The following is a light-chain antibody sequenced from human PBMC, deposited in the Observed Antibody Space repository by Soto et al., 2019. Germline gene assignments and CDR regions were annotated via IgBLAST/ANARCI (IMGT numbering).Light chain of an antibody. CDR1: KNDIGVYDF. V-gene: IGLV2-8*01. CDR2: EVV. CDR3: KSYAGSNTYV. J-gene: IGLJ1*01. Sequence: QAVVTQPPSASGSPGQSVTISCTGTKNDIGVYDFVSWYQHHPGKAPRLIIYEVVQRPSGVPDRFSGSKSGNTASLTVSGLQAADEADYFCKSYAGSNTYVFGSGTK.